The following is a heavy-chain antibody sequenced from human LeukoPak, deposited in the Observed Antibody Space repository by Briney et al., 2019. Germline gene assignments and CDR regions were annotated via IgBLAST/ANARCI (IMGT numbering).Heavy chain of an antibody. CDR3: AKDAQSGPEPYFDY. D-gene: IGHD5-12*01. CDR2: ISYDGSNK. J-gene: IGHJ4*02. CDR1: GFTFSSYG. V-gene: IGHV3-30*18. Sequence: GGSLRLSCAASGFTFSSYGMHWVRQAPGKGLEWVAVISYDGSNKYYADSVKGRFTISRDNSKNTLYLRMNSLRAEDTAVYYCAKDAQSGPEPYFDYWGQGTLVTVSS.